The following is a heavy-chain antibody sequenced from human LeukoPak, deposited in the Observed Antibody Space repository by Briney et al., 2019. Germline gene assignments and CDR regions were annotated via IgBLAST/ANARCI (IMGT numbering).Heavy chain of an antibody. CDR2: ISWNSGSI. CDR1: GFTFDDYA. CDR3: AKDGVYDSSGFYY. J-gene: IGHJ4*02. D-gene: IGHD3-22*01. Sequence: GGSLRLSCAASGFTFDDYAMPWVRQAPGKGLEWVSGISWNSGSIGYADSVKGRFTISRDNAKNSLYLQMNSLRAEDTALYYCAKDGVYDSSGFYYWGQGTLVTVSS. V-gene: IGHV3-9*01.